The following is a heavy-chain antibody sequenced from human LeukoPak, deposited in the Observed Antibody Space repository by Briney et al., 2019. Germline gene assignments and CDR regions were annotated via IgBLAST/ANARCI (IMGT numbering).Heavy chain of an antibody. V-gene: IGHV1-69*13. J-gene: IGHJ5*02. D-gene: IGHD6-19*01. Sequence: SVKVSCKASGYTFTSYYIHWVRQAPGQGLEWMGGIIPIFGTANYAQKFQGRVTITADESTSTAYMELSSLRSEDTAVYYCARDTRSSGWYGLNWFDPWGQGTLVTVSS. CDR2: IIPIFGTA. CDR1: GYTFTSYY. CDR3: ARDTRSSGWYGLNWFDP.